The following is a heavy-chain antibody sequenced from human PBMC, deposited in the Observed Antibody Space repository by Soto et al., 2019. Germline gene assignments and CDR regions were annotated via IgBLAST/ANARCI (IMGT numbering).Heavy chain of an antibody. CDR1: GYTFTSYG. CDR2: ISAYNGNT. D-gene: IGHD1-7*01. J-gene: IGHJ6*03. CDR3: ARDKLELHYYYYYMDV. Sequence: ASVKVSCKASGYTFTSYGISWVRQAPGQGLEWMGWISAYNGNTNYAQKLQGRVTMTTDTSTSTAYMELRSLRSDDTAVYYCARDKLELHYYYYYMDVWGKGTTVTVSS. V-gene: IGHV1-18*01.